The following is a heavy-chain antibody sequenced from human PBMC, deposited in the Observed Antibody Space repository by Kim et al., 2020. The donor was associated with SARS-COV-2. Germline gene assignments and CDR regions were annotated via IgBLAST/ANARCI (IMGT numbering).Heavy chain of an antibody. D-gene: IGHD3-22*01. CDR1: GFTFSSYG. CDR2: ISYDGSNK. CDR3: AKANADYYDSSGYY. V-gene: IGHV3-30*18. J-gene: IGHJ4*02. Sequence: GGSLRLSCAASGFTFSSYGMHWVRQAPGKGLEWVAVISYDGSNKFYADSVKGRFTISRDNSKNTLYLQMNSLRAEDTAVYYCAKANADYYDSSGYYWGQGTRVTVSS.